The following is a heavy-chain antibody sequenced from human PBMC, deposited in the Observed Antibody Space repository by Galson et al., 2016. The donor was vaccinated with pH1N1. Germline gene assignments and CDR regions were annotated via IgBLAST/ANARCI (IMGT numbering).Heavy chain of an antibody. CDR3: ARGYSASRNYFHYFDY. D-gene: IGHD2/OR15-2a*01. J-gene: IGHJ4*02. CDR2: IFHTGST. Sequence: SGAEVTKPGESLKISCKGSGYTFTKYWIAWVRQPPGKGLEWIGEIFHTGSTNYNPSLKSRVAISIDKSKNHFSLNLRSLIAADTAVYFCARGYSASRNYFHYFDYWGLGTLVTVSS. CDR1: GYTFTKYW. V-gene: IGHV4/OR15-8*01.